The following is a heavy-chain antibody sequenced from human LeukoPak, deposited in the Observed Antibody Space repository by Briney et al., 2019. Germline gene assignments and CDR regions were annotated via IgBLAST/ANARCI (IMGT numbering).Heavy chain of an antibody. CDR1: GGSFSGYY. D-gene: IGHD6-19*01. CDR3: ARAGAVAGGKNAFDI. J-gene: IGHJ3*02. CDR2: INHSGST. V-gene: IGHV4-34*01. Sequence: SETPSLTCAVYGGSFSGYYWSWIRQPPGKGLEWIGEINHSGSTNYNPSLKSRVTISVDTSKNQFSLKLSSVTAADTAVYYCARAGAVAGGKNAFDIWGQGTMVTVSS.